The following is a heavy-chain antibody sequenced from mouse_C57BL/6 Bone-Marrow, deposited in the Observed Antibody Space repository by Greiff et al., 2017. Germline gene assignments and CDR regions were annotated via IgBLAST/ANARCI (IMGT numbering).Heavy chain of an antibody. CDR3: ARRIKVITTVVANYYAMDY. D-gene: IGHD1-1*01. Sequence: EVKLVESGGGLVQPGGSLKLSCAASGFTFSDYYMYWVRQTPEKRLEWVAYISNGGGSTYYPDTVKGRFTISRDNAKNTLYLQMSRRKSEDTAMYYCARRIKVITTVVANYYAMDYWGQGTSVTVSS. CDR1: GFTFSDYY. V-gene: IGHV5-12*01. J-gene: IGHJ4*01. CDR2: ISNGGGST.